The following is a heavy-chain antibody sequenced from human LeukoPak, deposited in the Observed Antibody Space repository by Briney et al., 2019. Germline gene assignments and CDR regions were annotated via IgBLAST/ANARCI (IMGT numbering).Heavy chain of an antibody. Sequence: PGKGLEWVSAISGSGGGTYYADSVKGRFTISRDTAKNSLYLQMNSLRAEDTAVYYCARIKSQGVVVPLLRSTYYSDYWGQGTLRPVSS. D-gene: IGHD2-21*01. CDR2: ISGSGGGT. CDR3: ARIKSQGVVVPLLRSTYYSDY. V-gene: IGHV3-21*01. J-gene: IGHJ4*02.